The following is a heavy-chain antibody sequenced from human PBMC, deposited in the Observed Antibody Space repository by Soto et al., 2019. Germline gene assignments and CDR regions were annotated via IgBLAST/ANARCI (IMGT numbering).Heavy chain of an antibody. CDR2: INHSGST. CDR1: GGSFSGYY. V-gene: IGHV4-34*01. D-gene: IGHD1-7*01. Sequence: QLQLQQWGAGLLKPSETLSLTCAVYGGSFSGYYWSWIRQPPGKGLEWIGEINHSGSTNYNPSLKSRVTISVDTSKNQFSLKLSSVTAADTAVYYCARVGYNWNYKNWFDPWGQGTLVTVSS. CDR3: ARVGYNWNYKNWFDP. J-gene: IGHJ5*02.